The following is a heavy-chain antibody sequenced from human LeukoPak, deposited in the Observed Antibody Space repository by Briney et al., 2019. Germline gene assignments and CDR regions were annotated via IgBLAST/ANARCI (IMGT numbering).Heavy chain of an antibody. CDR1: GFTFSSYW. V-gene: IGHV3-74*01. Sequence: PGGSLRLSCAASGFTFSSYWMHWVRQAPGKGLVWVLRINTDGSTTNYADSVKGRFTISRDNAKNSLYLQMNSLRAEDTAVYYCAGPCGGDCYLAHDAFDIWGQGTMVTVSS. CDR2: INTDGSTT. D-gene: IGHD2-21*01. CDR3: AGPCGGDCYLAHDAFDI. J-gene: IGHJ3*02.